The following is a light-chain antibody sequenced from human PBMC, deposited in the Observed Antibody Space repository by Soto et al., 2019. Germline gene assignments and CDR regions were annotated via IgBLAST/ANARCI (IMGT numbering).Light chain of an antibody. CDR1: QTVRNNY. Sequence: EIVLTQSPGPLSLSPGERATLSCRSSQTVRNNYLAWYQQKPGQAPRLMIYDASSRATGIPDRFSGGGSGTDFTLTISRLEPEDVAVYYCQQFSSSSITFGQGARLEIK. J-gene: IGKJ5*01. CDR3: QQFSSSSIT. CDR2: DAS. V-gene: IGKV3-20*01.